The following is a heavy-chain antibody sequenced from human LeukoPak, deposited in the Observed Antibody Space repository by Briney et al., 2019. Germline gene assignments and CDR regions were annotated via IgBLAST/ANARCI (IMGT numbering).Heavy chain of an antibody. CDR1: GFTFSGYS. D-gene: IGHD3-9*01. Sequence: GGSLRLSCAASGFTFSGYSMNWVRQAPGKGLEWVSYISSSSSTIYYADSVKGRFTISRDNAKNSLYLQMNSLRAEDTAVYYCTSRAGYDILTGYRNWGQGTLVTVSS. CDR2: ISSSSSTI. J-gene: IGHJ4*02. V-gene: IGHV3-48*04. CDR3: TSRAGYDILTGYRN.